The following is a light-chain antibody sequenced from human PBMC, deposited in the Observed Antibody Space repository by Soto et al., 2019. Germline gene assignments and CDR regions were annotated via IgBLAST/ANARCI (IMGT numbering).Light chain of an antibody. CDR2: GAS. V-gene: IGKV3-20*01. Sequence: EIVLTQSPGTLSLSPGERATLSCRASQNISSYLIWYQQKPGQAPRLLIYGASSRATGIPDRFSGSGSGTDFTLTISRLEPEDSAVYYCQQYGSSPWTFGQGTKVDIK. J-gene: IGKJ1*01. CDR1: QNISSY. CDR3: QQYGSSPWT.